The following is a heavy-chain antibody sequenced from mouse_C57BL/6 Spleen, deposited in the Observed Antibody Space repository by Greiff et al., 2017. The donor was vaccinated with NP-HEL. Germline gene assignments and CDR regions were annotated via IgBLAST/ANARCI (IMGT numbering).Heavy chain of an antibody. CDR2: ISYDGSN. Sequence: EVKLQESGPGLVKPSQSLSLTCSVTGYSITSGYYWNWIRQFPGNKLEWMGYISYDGSNNYNPSLKNRISITRDTSKNQFFLKLNSVTTEDTATYYCARGGLYPYYAMDYWGQGTSVTVSS. V-gene: IGHV3-6*01. CDR3: ARGGLYPYYAMDY. CDR1: GYSITSGYY. J-gene: IGHJ4*01. D-gene: IGHD2-1*01.